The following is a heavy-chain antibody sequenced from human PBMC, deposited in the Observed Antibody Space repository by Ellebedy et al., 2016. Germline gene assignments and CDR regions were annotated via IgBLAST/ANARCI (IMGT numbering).Heavy chain of an antibody. J-gene: IGHJ1*01. V-gene: IGHV3-66*01. CDR1: GITVSNNY. CDR2: IYSGGST. D-gene: IGHD3-22*01. Sequence: GGSLRLXXVASGITVSNNYMRWVRQAPGKGLEWVSLIYSGGSTSYADSVRGRFTISRDKSKNTLYLQMNSLRVEDTAVYYCARDPPSSSARTWGWGQGTLVTVSS. CDR3: ARDPPSSSARTWG.